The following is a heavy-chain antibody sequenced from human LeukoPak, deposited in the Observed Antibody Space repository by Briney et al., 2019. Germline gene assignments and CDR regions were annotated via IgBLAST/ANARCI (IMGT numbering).Heavy chain of an antibody. J-gene: IGHJ4*02. Sequence: SETLSLTCTVSGGSISDYYWSWIRQPAGKGLEWIGRVYTSGNTNYNPSFKSRVTLSVDTSKNQFSLKLNSVTAADTAVYYCARGPYYYDSSGNFDYWGQGTLVTVSS. CDR3: ARGPYYYDSSGNFDY. CDR2: VYTSGNT. CDR1: GGSISDYY. D-gene: IGHD3-22*01. V-gene: IGHV4-4*07.